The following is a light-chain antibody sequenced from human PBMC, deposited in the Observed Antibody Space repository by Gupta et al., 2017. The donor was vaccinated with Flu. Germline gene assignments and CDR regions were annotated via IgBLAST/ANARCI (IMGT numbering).Light chain of an antibody. Sequence: SALTQPASVPGSPGQSITIPCSGTSGDVGGYNYVSWYQQHPGKAPKLMIYEVSNRPSGVSNRFSGSKSGNTASLTTTGLQAEDEADYYCSSYTSSSTPGWVFGGGTKLTVL. J-gene: IGLJ3*02. CDR3: SSYTSSSTPGWV. CDR1: SGDVGGYNY. V-gene: IGLV2-14*01. CDR2: EVS.